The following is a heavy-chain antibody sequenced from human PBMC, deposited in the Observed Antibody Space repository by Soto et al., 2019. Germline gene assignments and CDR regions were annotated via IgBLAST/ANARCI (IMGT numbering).Heavy chain of an antibody. Sequence: SETLSLTCTVSGYSISSGYYWGWIRQPPGKGLEWIGSIYHSGSTYYNPSLKSRVTISVDTSKNQFSLKLSSVTAADTAVYYCATSPIVGASYFDYWGQGTLVTVSS. D-gene: IGHD1-26*01. CDR3: ATSPIVGASYFDY. J-gene: IGHJ4*02. CDR1: GYSISSGYY. V-gene: IGHV4-38-2*02. CDR2: IYHSGST.